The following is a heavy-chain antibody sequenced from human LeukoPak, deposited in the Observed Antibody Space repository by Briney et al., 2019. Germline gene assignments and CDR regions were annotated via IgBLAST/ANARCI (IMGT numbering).Heavy chain of an antibody. V-gene: IGHV3-23*01. D-gene: IGHD1-1*01. J-gene: IGHJ4*02. CDR1: GFTFSSCA. CDR2: ISAAGGST. CDR3: AKQLTYTHNYFDC. Sequence: PGGSLRLSCAASGFTFSSCAMGWVRQAPGKGLEWVSVISAAGGSTYYADSVKGRFTISRDNSKNTLFLQMNSLRAEDTAVYYCAKQLTYTHNYFDCWGQGTLVTVSS.